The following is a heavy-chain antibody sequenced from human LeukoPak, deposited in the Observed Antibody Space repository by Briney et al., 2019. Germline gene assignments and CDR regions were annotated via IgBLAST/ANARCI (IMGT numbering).Heavy chain of an antibody. CDR1: GFTFSSYA. CDR3: ARDASSGSGTYYNPGPFDY. V-gene: IGHV3-30-3*01. CDR2: ISYDGSNK. Sequence: GGSLRLSCAASGFTFSSYAMHWVRQAPGKGLEWVAVISYDGSNKYYADSVKGRFTISRDNSKNTLYLQMNSLRAEDTAVYYCARDASSGSGTYYNPGPFDYWGQGTLVTVSS. J-gene: IGHJ4*02. D-gene: IGHD3-10*01.